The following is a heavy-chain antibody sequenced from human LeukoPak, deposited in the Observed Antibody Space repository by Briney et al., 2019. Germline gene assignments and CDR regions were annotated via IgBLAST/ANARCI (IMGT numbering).Heavy chain of an antibody. CDR2: IYHGGSS. CDR3: ARHGSGSYQAY. CDR1: GDSISSDIYY. D-gene: IGHD3-10*01. J-gene: IGHJ4*02. Sequence: SETLSLTCTVSGDSISSDIYYWTWIRQPPGKGLEWIGYIYHGGSSHYNPSLKSRVTMSLDRSKSQFSLKLNSVTAADTAVYYCARHGSGSYQAYWGQGTLVTVSS. V-gene: IGHV4-30-2*01.